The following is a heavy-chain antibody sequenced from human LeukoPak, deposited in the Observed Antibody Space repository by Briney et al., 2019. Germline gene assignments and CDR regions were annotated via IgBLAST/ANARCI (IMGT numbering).Heavy chain of an antibody. CDR2: ISDTGATN. J-gene: IGHJ4*02. CDR1: GFTFSSYA. CDR3: AKDSSIGRYCTNGVCSPFDY. D-gene: IGHD2-8*01. Sequence: GGSLRLSCAGSGFTFSSYAMSWVRQAPGKGLEWVSAISDTGATNYDADSVKGRFTFSGDNSRSILYLQMNSLRAEDTALYYCAKDSSIGRYCTNGVCSPFDYWGQGTLVTVSS. V-gene: IGHV3-23*01.